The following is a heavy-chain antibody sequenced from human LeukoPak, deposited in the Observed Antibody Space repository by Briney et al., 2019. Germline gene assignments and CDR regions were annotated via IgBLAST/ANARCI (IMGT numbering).Heavy chain of an antibody. D-gene: IGHD3-22*01. Sequence: SETLSLTCTVSGGSIDIYYWSWIRQPAGKGLEWIGHIYTTGSTSYNPSLKSLVTMSVDPPKNQFSLKLTSVTAADTAVYYCERHHYSSGASDWYFDLWGRGTLVSVSS. J-gene: IGHJ2*01. V-gene: IGHV4-4*07. CDR3: ERHHYSSGASDWYFDL. CDR1: GGSIDIYY. CDR2: IYTTGST.